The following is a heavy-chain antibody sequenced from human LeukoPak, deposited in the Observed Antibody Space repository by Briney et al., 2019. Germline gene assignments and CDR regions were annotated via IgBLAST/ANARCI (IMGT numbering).Heavy chain of an antibody. CDR1: GGSISSHY. V-gene: IGHV4-59*11. CDR2: IYYSGST. D-gene: IGHD5-24*01. J-gene: IGHJ6*03. Sequence: SSETLSLTCTVSGGSISSHYWSWIRQPPGKGLEWIGYIYYSGSTNYNPSLKSRVTISVDTSKNQSSLKLSSVTAADTAVYYCARGEMATIPYYYYYMDVWGKGTTVTVSS. CDR3: ARGEMATIPYYYYYMDV.